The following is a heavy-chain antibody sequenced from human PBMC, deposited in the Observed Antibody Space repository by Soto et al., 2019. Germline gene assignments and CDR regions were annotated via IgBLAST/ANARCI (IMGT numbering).Heavy chain of an antibody. J-gene: IGHJ6*02. CDR1: GGSFSGYY. D-gene: IGHD5-18*01. Sequence: SETLSLTCAVYGGSFSGYYWSWIRQPPGKGLEWIGEINHSGSTNYNPSLKSRVTISVDTSKNQFSLKLSSVTAADTAVYYCARYTAMVTRYYYYGMDVWGQGTTVTVSS. V-gene: IGHV4-34*01. CDR2: INHSGST. CDR3: ARYTAMVTRYYYYGMDV.